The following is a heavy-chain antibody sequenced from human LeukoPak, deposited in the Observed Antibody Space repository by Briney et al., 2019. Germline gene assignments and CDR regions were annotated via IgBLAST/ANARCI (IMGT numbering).Heavy chain of an antibody. V-gene: IGHV1-24*01. CDR3: ATGPYYYDSSGYFRYYGMDV. D-gene: IGHD3-22*01. CDR2: FDPEDGET. J-gene: IGHJ6*02. Sequence: ASVTVSFKVSGYTLTELSMHWVRQAPGKGLEWMGGFDPEDGETIYAQKFQGRVTMTEDTSTDTAYMELSSLRSEDTAVYYCATGPYYYDSSGYFRYYGMDVWGQGTTVTVSS. CDR1: GYTLTELS.